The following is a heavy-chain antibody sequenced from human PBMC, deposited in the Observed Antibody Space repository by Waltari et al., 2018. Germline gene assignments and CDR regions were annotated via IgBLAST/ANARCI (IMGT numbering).Heavy chain of an antibody. V-gene: IGHV4-38-2*01. CDR3: LRARDGYPSSPFDY. CDR1: GYSISSGYY. D-gene: IGHD5-12*01. Sequence: QLQLQESGPGLVKPSETLSLTCAVSGYSISSGYYWGWIRQPPGKGLEWIGSIYHSGSTYYNPSLKSRVTISVDTSKNQFSLKLSSVTAADTAVYYCLRARDGYPSSPFDYWGQGTLVTVSS. CDR2: IYHSGST. J-gene: IGHJ4*02.